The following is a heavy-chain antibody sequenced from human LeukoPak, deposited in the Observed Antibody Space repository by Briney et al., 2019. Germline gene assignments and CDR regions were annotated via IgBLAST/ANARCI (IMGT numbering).Heavy chain of an antibody. CDR1: GYTFISYW. Sequence: GESLKISCQGSGYTFISYWIGWVRQKVGKGLEWMGIIYPGDSDTRFSPSFQGQVTISGDKSISTAYLQWSSLKASDTAMYYCASTTGEVTGYYTMDVWGHGTSVTVSS. J-gene: IGHJ6*02. V-gene: IGHV5-51*01. D-gene: IGHD3-9*01. CDR2: IYPGDSDT. CDR3: ASTTGEVTGYYTMDV.